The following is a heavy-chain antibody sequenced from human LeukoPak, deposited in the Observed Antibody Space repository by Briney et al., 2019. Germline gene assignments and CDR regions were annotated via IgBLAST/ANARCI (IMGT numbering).Heavy chain of an antibody. CDR1: GGSFSGYY. CDR3: ASGWGSNYFDY. J-gene: IGHJ4*02. CDR2: INHSGRT. V-gene: IGHV4-34*01. Sequence: PSETLSLTCAVYGGSFSGYYWSWIRQPPGKGLEWIGEINHSGRTNYNPSLKSRVTISVDTSKNQFSLKLSSVTAADTAVYYCASGWGSNYFDYWGQGTLVTVSS. D-gene: IGHD7-27*01.